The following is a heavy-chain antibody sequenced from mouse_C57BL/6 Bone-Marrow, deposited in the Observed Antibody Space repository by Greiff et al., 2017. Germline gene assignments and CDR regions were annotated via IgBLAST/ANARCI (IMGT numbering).Heavy chain of an antibody. V-gene: IGHV5-12*01. CDR1: GFTFSDYY. Sequence: EVKLQESGGGLVQPGGSLKLSCAASGFTFSDYYMYWVRQTPEKRLEWVAYISNGGGSTYYPDTVKGRFTISRDNAKNPLYLQMSRLKSEDTAMYYCARRGLRADMDYWGQGTSVTVAS. CDR3: ARRGLRADMDY. CDR2: ISNGGGST. D-gene: IGHD3-1*01. J-gene: IGHJ4*01.